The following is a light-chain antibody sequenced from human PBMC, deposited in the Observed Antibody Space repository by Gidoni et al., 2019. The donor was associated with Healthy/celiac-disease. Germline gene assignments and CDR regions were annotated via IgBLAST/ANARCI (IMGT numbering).Light chain of an antibody. CDR3: QAWDSSTVV. J-gene: IGLJ2*01. V-gene: IGLV3-1*01. CDR2: QDS. CDR1: KLGDKY. Sequence: SYELTKPPSVSVSPGQTASITCSGDKLGDKYACWYHQKPGQSPVLVIYQDSKRPSVIPERFSGSNSGNTATLTIRGTQAMDEADYYCQAWDSSTVVFGGGTKLTVL.